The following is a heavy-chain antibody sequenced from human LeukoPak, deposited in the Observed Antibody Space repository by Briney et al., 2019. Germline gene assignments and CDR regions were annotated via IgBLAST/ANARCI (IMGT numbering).Heavy chain of an antibody. CDR2: ISYDGSNK. CDR3: SSTSYYYYYGMDV. CDR1: GFTFSSYG. Sequence: SLRLACAASGFTFSSYGMHWVRQAPGKGLEWVAVISYDGSNKYYADSVKGRFTISRDNSKNTLYLQMNSPRAEDTAVYYCSSTSYYYYYGMDVWGQGTTVTVSS. D-gene: IGHD2-2*01. J-gene: IGHJ6*02. V-gene: IGHV3-30*03.